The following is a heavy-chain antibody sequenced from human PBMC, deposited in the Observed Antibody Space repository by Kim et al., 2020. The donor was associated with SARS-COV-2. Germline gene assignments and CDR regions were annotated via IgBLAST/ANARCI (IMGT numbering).Heavy chain of an antibody. Sequence: SETLSLTCTVSGGSISSSSYYWGWIRQPPGKGLEWIGSIYYSGSTYYNPSLKSRVTISVDTSKNQFSLKLSSVTAADTAVYYCARQSVAGAVTDNFGYWGQGTLVTVSS. CDR3: ARQSVAGAVTDNFGY. D-gene: IGHD6-19*01. CDR1: GGSISSSSYY. J-gene: IGHJ4*02. V-gene: IGHV4-39*01. CDR2: IYYSGST.